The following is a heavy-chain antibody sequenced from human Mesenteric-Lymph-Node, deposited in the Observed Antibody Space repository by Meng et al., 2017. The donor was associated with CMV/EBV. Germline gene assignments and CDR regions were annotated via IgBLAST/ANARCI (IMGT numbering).Heavy chain of an antibody. D-gene: IGHD3-10*01. CDR2: IIPISGTP. V-gene: IGHV1-69*01. J-gene: IGHJ5*02. CDR1: TFSSYA. Sequence: TFSSYAISWVRQAPGQGLEWMGGIIPISGTPNFAQKFQGRVTITADEYTSTAYMELSSLRSEDTAIYYCARVEIWRGTYGLGRRFDPWGQGTLVTVSS. CDR3: ARVEIWRGTYGLGRRFDP.